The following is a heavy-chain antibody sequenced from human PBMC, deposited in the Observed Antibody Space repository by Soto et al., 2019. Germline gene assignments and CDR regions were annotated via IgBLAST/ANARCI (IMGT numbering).Heavy chain of an antibody. Sequence: ASVKVSCKASGYTFTSYGISWVRQAPGQGLEWMGWISAYNGNTNYAQKFQGRVTITADESTSTAYMELSSLRSEDTAVYYCAREAPIVVVTLHTYAFDIRGQGTMVTVSS. CDR2: ISAYNGNT. D-gene: IGHD3-22*01. CDR1: GYTFTSYG. V-gene: IGHV1-18*01. CDR3: AREAPIVVVTLHTYAFDI. J-gene: IGHJ3*02.